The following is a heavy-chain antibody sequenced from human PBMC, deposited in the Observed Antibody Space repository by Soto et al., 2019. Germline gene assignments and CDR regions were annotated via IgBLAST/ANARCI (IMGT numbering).Heavy chain of an antibody. V-gene: IGHV1-45*02. CDR1: GYTFTYRY. D-gene: IGHD3-3*01. J-gene: IGHJ6*02. CDR3: ARGAAYYDFWSGYGTAWGMDV. Sequence: SVKVSCKASGYTFTYRYLHWVRQAPGPAIECMGWITPFNGNTNYAQKFQDRVTITRDRSMSKAYMELSSLRSEDTAMYYCARGAAYYDFWSGYGTAWGMDVWGQGTTVTVSS. CDR2: ITPFNGNT.